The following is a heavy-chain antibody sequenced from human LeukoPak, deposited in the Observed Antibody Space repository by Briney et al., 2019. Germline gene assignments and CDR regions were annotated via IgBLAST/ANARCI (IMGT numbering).Heavy chain of an antibody. CDR2: ISGSGGST. J-gene: IGHJ4*02. CDR1: GFTFSSYA. D-gene: IGHD6-13*01. CDR3: AKLAAKNIAAAGKD. V-gene: IGHV3-23*01. Sequence: PGGSLRLSCAASGFTFSSYAMSWVRQAAGKGLEWVSAISGSGGSTYYADSVKGRFTISRDNSKNTLYLQMNSLRAEDTAVYYCAKLAAKNIAAAGKDWGQGTLVTVSS.